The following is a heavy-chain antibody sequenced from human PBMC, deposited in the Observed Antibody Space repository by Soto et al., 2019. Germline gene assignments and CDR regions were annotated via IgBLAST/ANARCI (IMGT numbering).Heavy chain of an antibody. CDR2: IDHDGPT. CDR1: GFTFSNHW. J-gene: IGHJ4*02. Sequence: EVQLVESGGGLVQPGGSLRLSCAGSGFTFSNHWMHWVRQAPGKGLEWVSRIDHDGPTDYADSVRGRFTISRDNAENTLYLQMNSLRPEDTAVYYCVRDRHGDYWGQGTLVTVSS. V-gene: IGHV3-74*01. CDR3: VRDRHGDY.